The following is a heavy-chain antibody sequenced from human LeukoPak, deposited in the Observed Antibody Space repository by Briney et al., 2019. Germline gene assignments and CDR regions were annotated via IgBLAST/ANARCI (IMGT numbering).Heavy chain of an antibody. CDR3: ARGDVLLWFGEPQTAFDI. V-gene: IGHV1-2*04. D-gene: IGHD3-10*01. CDR2: INPNSGGT. Sequence: GASVKVSCKASGYTFTGYYMHWVRQAPGQGLEWMGWINPNSGGTNYAQKFQGWVTMTRDTSISTAYMELSRLRSDDTAVYYCARGDVLLWFGEPQTAFDIWGQGTMVTVSS. CDR1: GYTFTGYY. J-gene: IGHJ3*02.